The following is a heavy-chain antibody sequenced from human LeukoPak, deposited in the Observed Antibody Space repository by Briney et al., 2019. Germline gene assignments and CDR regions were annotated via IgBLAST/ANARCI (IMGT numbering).Heavy chain of an antibody. Sequence: EASVKVSCKASGYSFTDYYIHWVRQAPGQGLEWMGWINPFSGGTKYAHQGWVTMTRDTSISTAYMELSRLTSDGTAVYYCARGGYDLDYWGQGTLVTVSS. CDR2: INPFSGGT. CDR1: GYSFTDYY. CDR3: ARGGYDLDY. V-gene: IGHV1-2*04. J-gene: IGHJ4*02. D-gene: IGHD3-22*01.